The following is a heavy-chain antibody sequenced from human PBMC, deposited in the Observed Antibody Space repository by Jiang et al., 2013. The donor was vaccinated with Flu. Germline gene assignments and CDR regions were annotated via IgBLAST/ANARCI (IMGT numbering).Heavy chain of an antibody. D-gene: IGHD3-22*01. V-gene: IGHV1-2*02. CDR2: INPNSGNT. CDR3: VRGLYDGNGFHLPHAMDV. Sequence: GWINPNSGNTKYAKKFQGRVSMTRDTSITTAYMEVTSLTSDDTAMYYCVRGLYDGNGFHLPHAMDVWGQGTTVTVSS. J-gene: IGHJ6*02.